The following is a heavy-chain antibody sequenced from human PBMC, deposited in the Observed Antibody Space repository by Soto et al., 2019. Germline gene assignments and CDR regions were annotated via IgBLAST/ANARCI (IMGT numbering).Heavy chain of an antibody. V-gene: IGHV3-23*01. Sequence: GALRLSCAASGFTFSISAMSWVRQAPGKGLEWVSTISPSGVYSTDSVKGRFTISRDNSKNTLYLQMNSLRVEDTAIYYCARLTTSWGQGALVTVSS. CDR1: GFTFSISA. CDR3: ARLTTS. CDR2: ISPSGV. J-gene: IGHJ5*02.